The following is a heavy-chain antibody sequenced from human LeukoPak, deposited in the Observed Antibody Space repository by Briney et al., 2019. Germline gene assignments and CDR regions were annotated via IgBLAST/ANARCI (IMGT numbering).Heavy chain of an antibody. CDR3: ARVVRGLNRFYYYESIGPVNYFDY. J-gene: IGHJ4*02. V-gene: IGHV1-18*01. CDR1: GYKFPNFG. D-gene: IGHD3-22*01. Sequence: ASVKVSCKASGYKFPNFGITWVRQAPGQGLEWMGWISDSNGNTNYAQNLQGRVTLTTDTSTSIAYLELRSLRSDDTAVYYCARVVRGLNRFYYYESIGPVNYFDYWGQGTLVTVSS. CDR2: ISDSNGNT.